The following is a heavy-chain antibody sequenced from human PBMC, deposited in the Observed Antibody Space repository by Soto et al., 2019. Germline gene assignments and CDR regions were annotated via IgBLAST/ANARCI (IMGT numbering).Heavy chain of an antibody. V-gene: IGHV1-3*01. CDR1: GYTFTSYA. D-gene: IGHD7-27*01. Sequence: QVQLVQSGAEVKKPGASVKVSCKASGYTFTSYAMHWVRQAPGQRLEWMGWINAGNGNTKYSQKFQGRVTITRDTSASTAYMELSSLRSEDTAVYYCARDHWGGRSYYYYGMDVWGQGTTVTVSS. CDR3: ARDHWGGRSYYYYGMDV. J-gene: IGHJ6*02. CDR2: INAGNGNT.